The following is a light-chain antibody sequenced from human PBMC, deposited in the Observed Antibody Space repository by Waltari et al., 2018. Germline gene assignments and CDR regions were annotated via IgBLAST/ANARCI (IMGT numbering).Light chain of an antibody. CDR1: SSDIGGYNR. CDR3: SSYAGSNTVL. J-gene: IGLJ2*01. CDR2: EVS. V-gene: IGLV2-8*01. Sequence: QAALTQPPSMSGSPGQSVTISCTGTSSDIGGYNRVSWYQQHPGKAPKLMIYEVSQRPSGFSVRFSGSKSGNTASLTISGLQAEDEADYYCSSYAGSNTVLFGGGTRLTVL.